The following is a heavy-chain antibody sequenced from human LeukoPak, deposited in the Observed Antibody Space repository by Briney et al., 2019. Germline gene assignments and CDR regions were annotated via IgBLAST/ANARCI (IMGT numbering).Heavy chain of an antibody. D-gene: IGHD6-13*01. J-gene: IGHJ5*02. CDR2: INPNSGGT. Sequence: ASVKVSCKASGYTFTGYYMHWVRQAPGQGLEWMGWINPNSGGTNYAQKFQGRVTMTRDTSISTAYMELSRLRSDDTAVYYSARDEGQQLPLYWFDPWGQGTLVTVSS. CDR1: GYTFTGYY. V-gene: IGHV1-2*02. CDR3: ARDEGQQLPLYWFDP.